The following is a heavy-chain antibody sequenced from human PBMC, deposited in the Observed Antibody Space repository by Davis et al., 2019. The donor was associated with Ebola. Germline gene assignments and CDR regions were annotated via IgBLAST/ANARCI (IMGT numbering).Heavy chain of an antibody. Sequence: SVKASCKTSGGTFTNYAVNWVRQAPGQGLEWMGRIIPVVDTKDYAQKFQGRVTLTADKATNTAYMELSRLRFDDTAVYYCARRVYSGSYPGWFDPWGQGTLVTVSS. CDR2: IIPVVDTK. J-gene: IGHJ5*02. CDR1: GGTFTNYA. CDR3: ARRVYSGSYPGWFDP. V-gene: IGHV1-69*04. D-gene: IGHD1-26*01.